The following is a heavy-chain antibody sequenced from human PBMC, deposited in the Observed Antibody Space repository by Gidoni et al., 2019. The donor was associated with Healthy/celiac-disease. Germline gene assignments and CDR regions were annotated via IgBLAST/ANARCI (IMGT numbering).Heavy chain of an antibody. J-gene: IGHJ4*02. V-gene: IGHV1-3*01. Sequence: QVQLVQSGAGGKKPGDSVKVSCKSSGYTFTSYAMHWVRQAPGQRLGRMGWINAGNGNTKHSQTFQGRVTITRDTSASTAYMELSSLSSEDTAVFSCARDNEPPAAAPPDYCGQGSLVPVS. CDR2: INAGNGNT. D-gene: IGHD6-13*01. CDR3: ARDNEPPAAAPPDY. CDR1: GYTFTSYA.